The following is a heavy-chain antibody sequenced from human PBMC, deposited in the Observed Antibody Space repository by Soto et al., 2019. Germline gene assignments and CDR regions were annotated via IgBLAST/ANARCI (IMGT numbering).Heavy chain of an antibody. J-gene: IGHJ4*02. D-gene: IGHD6-19*01. Sequence: ASVKVSCKVSGYTLTELSMHWVRQAPGKGLEWMGGFDPEDGETIYAQKFQGRVTMTEDTSTDTAYMELSSLRSEDTAVYYCSTMMSAAYICSSGWPDCGPYHFDYWGQGTLVTVSS. CDR2: FDPEDGET. CDR3: STMMSAAYICSSGWPDCGPYHFDY. CDR1: GYTLTELS. V-gene: IGHV1-24*01.